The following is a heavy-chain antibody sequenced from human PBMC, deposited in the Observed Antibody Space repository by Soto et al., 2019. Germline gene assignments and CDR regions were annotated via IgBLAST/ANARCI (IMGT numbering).Heavy chain of an antibody. CDR1: DGSISDSNW. Sequence: SETLSLTCAVFDGSISDSNWWSWVRQPPGKGLEWIGEIYHSGNTNYDPSLRSRVTISVDKSKNQFSLKMTSMTAADTAVYFCVRLKRTPNDAFDIWGQGTSVTVSS. V-gene: IGHV4-4*02. CDR3: VRLKRTPNDAFDI. CDR2: IYHSGNT. J-gene: IGHJ3*02.